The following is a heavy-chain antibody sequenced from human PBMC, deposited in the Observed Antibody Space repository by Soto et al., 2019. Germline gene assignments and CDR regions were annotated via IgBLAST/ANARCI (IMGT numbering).Heavy chain of an antibody. V-gene: IGHV1-69*13. CDR2: IIPILGTA. CDR3: AKSARGPLVWDGFDY. J-gene: IGHJ4*02. CDR1: GGTFSSYS. Sequence: SVKVSRKASGGTFSSYSISWLRPPPGQGLEWMGGIIPILGTANYAQKFQGRVTITADESTSTAYMELSSLRSKDTAVYSCAKSARGPLVWDGFDYWGRGTLVTVSS. D-gene: IGHD3-16*01.